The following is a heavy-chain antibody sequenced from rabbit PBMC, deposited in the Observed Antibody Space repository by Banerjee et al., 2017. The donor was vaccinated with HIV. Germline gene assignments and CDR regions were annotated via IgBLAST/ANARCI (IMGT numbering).Heavy chain of an antibody. J-gene: IGHJ4*01. CDR2: IYGGWLGNA. CDR1: GFSFSSSYW. V-gene: IGHV1S45*01. D-gene: IGHD4-2*01. CDR3: ARDAGSPYYYFNL. Sequence: QEQLEESGGDLVKPEESLTLTCTASGFSFSSSYWMCWVRQAPGKGLEWIGCIYGGWLGNAYYASWAKGRFTISLDNAQNTVFLQMTSLTAADTATYFCARDAGSPYYYFNLWGPGTLVTVS.